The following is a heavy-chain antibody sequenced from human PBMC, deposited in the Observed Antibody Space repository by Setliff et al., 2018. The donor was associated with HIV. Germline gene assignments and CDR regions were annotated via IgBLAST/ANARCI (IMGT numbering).Heavy chain of an antibody. J-gene: IGHJ6*03. Sequence: PGESLKISCKGSGYSFTSYWIGWVRQMPGKGLEWMGIIYPGDSDTRYSPSFQGQVTISADKSISTAYLQRSSLKASDTAMYYCARLGEQWLGGGYYYYMDVWGKGTTVTVSS. CDR1: GYSFTSYW. D-gene: IGHD6-19*01. CDR3: ARLGEQWLGGGYYYYMDV. V-gene: IGHV5-51*01. CDR2: IYPGDSDT.